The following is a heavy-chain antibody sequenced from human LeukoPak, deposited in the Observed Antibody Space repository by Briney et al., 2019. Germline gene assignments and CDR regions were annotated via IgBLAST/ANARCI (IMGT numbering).Heavy chain of an antibody. CDR3: AELGIAMIGGV. D-gene: IGHD3-10*02. CDR2: ISSSGSTI. V-gene: IGHV3-48*03. CDR1: GFTFSSYE. J-gene: IGHJ6*04. Sequence: GGSLRLSCAASGFTFSSYEMNWVRKAPGKGLEWVSYISSSGSTIYYADSVKGRFTISRDNAKNSLYLQMNSLRAEDTAVYYCAELGIAMIGGVWGKGTTVTISS.